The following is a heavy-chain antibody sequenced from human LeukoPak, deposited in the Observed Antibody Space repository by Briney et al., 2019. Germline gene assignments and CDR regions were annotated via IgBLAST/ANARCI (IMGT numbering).Heavy chain of an antibody. CDR3: ARRVVVVVDSLGPVNWFDP. Sequence: ASVKVSCKASGYTFTSYGISWVRQAPGQGLEWMGWISAYNGNTNYAQKLQGRVTMTTDTSTSTAYMELRSLRSDDTAVYYCARRVVVVVDSLGPVNWFDPWGQGTLVTVSS. CDR2: ISAYNGNT. V-gene: IGHV1-18*04. CDR1: GYTFTSYG. D-gene: IGHD2-15*01. J-gene: IGHJ5*02.